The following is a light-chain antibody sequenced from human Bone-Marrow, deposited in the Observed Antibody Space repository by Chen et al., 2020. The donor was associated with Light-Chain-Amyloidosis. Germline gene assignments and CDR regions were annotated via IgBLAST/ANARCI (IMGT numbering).Light chain of an antibody. Sequence: QSALTQPASVSGSPGQSITISCTGTSSDVGGYNFVSWYQQHPGTAPKLMIYDVSNRPSGVSNRFSGSKSGNTASLTISGLQAEDEADYYCSSYTSSSTLEFGGGTKLTVL. J-gene: IGLJ3*02. CDR1: SSDVGGYNF. CDR2: DVS. CDR3: SSYTSSSTLE. V-gene: IGLV2-14*01.